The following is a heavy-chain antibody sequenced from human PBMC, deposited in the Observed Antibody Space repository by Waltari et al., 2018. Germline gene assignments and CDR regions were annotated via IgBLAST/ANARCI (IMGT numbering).Heavy chain of an antibody. V-gene: IGHV1-69*01. J-gene: IGHJ2*01. Sequence: QVQLVQSGAEVKKPGSSVKVSCKASGDTFSNYAIAWVRQAPGQGLEWMGGIIPIFGAPKSAQKFQCRVTITADESTSTAYMALSSLRSDDTAVYYCAISTGSDWYFDLWGRGTLVTVSS. CDR2: IIPIFGAP. CDR1: GDTFSNYA. D-gene: IGHD2-8*02. CDR3: AISTGSDWYFDL.